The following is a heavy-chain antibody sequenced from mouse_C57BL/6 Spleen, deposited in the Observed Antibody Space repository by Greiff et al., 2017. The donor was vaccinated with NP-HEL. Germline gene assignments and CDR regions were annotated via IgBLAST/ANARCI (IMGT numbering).Heavy chain of an antibody. D-gene: IGHD1-1*01. V-gene: IGHV1-15*01. CDR2: IDPETGGT. CDR1: GYTFTDYE. CDR3: TRITTVVAGDYFDY. Sequence: QVQLQQSGAELVRPGASVTLSCKASGYTFTDYEMHWVKQTPVHGLEWIGAIDPETGGTAYNQKFKGKAILTADKSSSTAYMELRSLTSEDSAVYYCTRITTVVAGDYFDYWGQGTTLTVSS. J-gene: IGHJ2*01.